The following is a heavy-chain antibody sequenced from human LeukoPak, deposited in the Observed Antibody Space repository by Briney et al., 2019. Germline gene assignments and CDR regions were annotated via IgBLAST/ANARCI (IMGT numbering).Heavy chain of an antibody. D-gene: IGHD1-26*01. CDR1: GFTFSSYA. V-gene: IGHV3-23*01. CDR3: AKVIPVQWELPSDHY. J-gene: IGHJ4*02. Sequence: GGSLRLSXAASGFTFSSYAMSWIRQAPGKGLEWVSAISGSGGSTYYADSVKGRFTISRDNSKNTLYLQMNSLRAEDTAVYYCAKVIPVQWELPSDHYWGQGTLVTVSS. CDR2: ISGSGGST.